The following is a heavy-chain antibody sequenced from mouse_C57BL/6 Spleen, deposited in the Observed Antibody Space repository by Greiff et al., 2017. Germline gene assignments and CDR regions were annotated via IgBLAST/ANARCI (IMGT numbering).Heavy chain of an antibody. Sequence: VQLQQPGAELVKPGASVKLSCKASGYTFTSYWMHWVKQRPGRGLGWIGRIDPNGGGTKYNEKFKSKATLTVDKPSSTAYMQLSSLTSEDSAVYYCARSYYESFAYWGQGTLVTVSA. CDR1: GYTFTSYW. J-gene: IGHJ3*01. CDR2: IDPNGGGT. D-gene: IGHD2-10*01. CDR3: ARSYYESFAY. V-gene: IGHV1-72*01.